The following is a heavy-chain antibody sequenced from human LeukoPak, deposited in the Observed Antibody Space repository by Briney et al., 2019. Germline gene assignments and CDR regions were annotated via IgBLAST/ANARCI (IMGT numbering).Heavy chain of an antibody. CDR1: GFTFSSYS. V-gene: IGHV3-48*01. CDR2: ISSSSSTI. J-gene: IGHJ4*02. D-gene: IGHD5-18*01. CDR3: ARDISGGDTAFDY. Sequence: GGSLRLSCATSGFTFSSYSMNWVRQAPGKGLEWVSYISSSSSTIYYADSVMGRFTISRDNAKNSLYLQMNSLRAEDTAVYYCARDISGGDTAFDYWGQGTLVTVSS.